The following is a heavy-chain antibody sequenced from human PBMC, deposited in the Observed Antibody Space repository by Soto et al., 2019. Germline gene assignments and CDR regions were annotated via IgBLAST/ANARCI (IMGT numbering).Heavy chain of an antibody. Sequence: EVQLVESGGGLVQPGGSLRLSCAASGIPVSSNYMTWVRQAPGKGLEWVSVLHSGGDTYYANSVKGRFTISRHDSTNTLFLQMNSMTPEDTAVYYCARDGPYYSASRMDVWGQGTTFTVSS. J-gene: IGHJ6*02. V-gene: IGHV3-53*04. CDR3: ARDGPYYSASRMDV. CDR1: GIPVSSNY. CDR2: LHSGGDT. D-gene: IGHD3-10*01.